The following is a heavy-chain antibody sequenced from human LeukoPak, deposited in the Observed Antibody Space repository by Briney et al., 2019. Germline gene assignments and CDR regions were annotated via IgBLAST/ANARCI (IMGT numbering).Heavy chain of an antibody. Sequence: SETLSLTCAVYGGSFSGYYWSWIRQPPGKGLEWIGEINHSGSTNYNPSLKSRVTISVDTSKNQFSLKLSSVTAADTAVYYCARGLSDIVVVPAATRHNYYYYGMDAWGQGTTVTVSS. CDR2: INHSGST. CDR3: ARGLSDIVVVPAATRHNYYYYGMDA. J-gene: IGHJ6*02. V-gene: IGHV4-34*01. D-gene: IGHD2-2*01. CDR1: GGSFSGYY.